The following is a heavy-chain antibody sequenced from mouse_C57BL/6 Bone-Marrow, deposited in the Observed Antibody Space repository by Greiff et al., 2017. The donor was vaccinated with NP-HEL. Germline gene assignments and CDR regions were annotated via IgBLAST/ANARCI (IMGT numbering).Heavy chain of an antibody. Sequence: VKLQQSGPGLVQPSQSLSITCTVSGFSLTSYGVHWVRQSPGKGLEWLGVIWSGGSTDYNAAFISRLSISKDNSKSQVFFKMNSLQADDTAIYYCARNVVTTTDWYFDVWGTGTTVTVSS. D-gene: IGHD2-2*01. CDR1: GFSLTSYG. CDR3: ARNVVTTTDWYFDV. J-gene: IGHJ1*03. CDR2: IWSGGST. V-gene: IGHV2-2*01.